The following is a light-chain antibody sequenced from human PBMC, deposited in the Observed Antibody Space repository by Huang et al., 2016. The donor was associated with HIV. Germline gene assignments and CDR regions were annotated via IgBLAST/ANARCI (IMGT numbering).Light chain of an antibody. Sequence: AVPLTQSPSSLSASVGDTVIISCRASQDIGTSLAWYQHKTGKAPKLLISGASSLQAGVPSRFSGDAAGTYFTLVINDLQAEDVATYDCQQLRSYPVTFGRGTRLDIK. V-gene: IGKV1-13*02. CDR2: GAS. CDR1: QDIGTS. CDR3: QQLRSYPVT. J-gene: IGKJ5*01.